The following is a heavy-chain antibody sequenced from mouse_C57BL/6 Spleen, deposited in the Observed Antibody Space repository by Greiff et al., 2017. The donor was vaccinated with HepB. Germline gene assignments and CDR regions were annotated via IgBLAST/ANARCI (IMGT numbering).Heavy chain of an antibody. CDR1: GYTFTDYE. CDR2: IDPETGGT. CDR3: TREGSSSPLFDY. J-gene: IGHJ2*01. V-gene: IGHV1-15*01. Sequence: VQRVESGAELVRPGASVTLSCKASGYTFTDYEMHWVKQTPVHGLEWIGAIDPETGGTAYNQKFKGKAILTADKSSSTAYMELRSLTSEDSAVYYCTREGSSSPLFDYWGQGTTLTVSS. D-gene: IGHD1-1*01.